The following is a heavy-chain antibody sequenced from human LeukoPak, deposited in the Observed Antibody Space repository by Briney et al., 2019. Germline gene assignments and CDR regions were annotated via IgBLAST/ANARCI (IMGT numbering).Heavy chain of an antibody. CDR3: AKDSGIATINY. V-gene: IGHV1-8*01. CDR1: GYTFTSYD. D-gene: IGHD5-12*01. Sequence: ASVKVSCKASGYTFTSYDIHWVRQATGQGLEWMGWMNPNSGDTGYAQKFQGRFTMTRDTSITTAYMELSSLSSEDTAVYYCAKDSGIATINYWGQGTLVTVSS. J-gene: IGHJ4*02. CDR2: MNPNSGDT.